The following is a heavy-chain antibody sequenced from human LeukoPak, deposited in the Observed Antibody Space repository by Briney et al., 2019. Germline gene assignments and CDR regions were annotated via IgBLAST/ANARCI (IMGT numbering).Heavy chain of an antibody. V-gene: IGHV4-34*01. J-gene: IGHJ4*02. CDR1: GGSFSGYY. Sequence: SETLSLTCAVYGGSFSGYYWSWIRQPPGKGLEWIGEINHSGSTNYNPSLKSRVTISVDTSKNQFSLKLSSVTAADTAVYYCARGRAAVAARLFDYWAREPWSPSPQ. CDR2: INHSGST. D-gene: IGHD6-6*01. CDR3: ARGRAAVAARLFDY.